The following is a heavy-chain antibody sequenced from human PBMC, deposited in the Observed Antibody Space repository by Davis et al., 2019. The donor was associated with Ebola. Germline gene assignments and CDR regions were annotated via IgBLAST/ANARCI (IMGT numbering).Heavy chain of an antibody. D-gene: IGHD5-24*01. CDR3: ARDGDNYSDLDY. CDR1: GFTFSSYA. J-gene: IGHJ4*02. CDR2: IKSDGSTK. Sequence: HTGGSLRLSCAASGFTFSSYAMNWFRQAPGKGLVWVSRIKSDGSTKSYADSVKGRFTISRDNTKNTLFLQMNSLRAEDTAVYYCARDGDNYSDLDYWGQGTLVTVAS. V-gene: IGHV3-74*01.